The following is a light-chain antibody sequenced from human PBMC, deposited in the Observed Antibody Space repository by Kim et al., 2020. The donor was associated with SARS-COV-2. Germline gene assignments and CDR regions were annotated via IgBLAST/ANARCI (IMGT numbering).Light chain of an antibody. CDR2: QDK. V-gene: IGLV3-1*01. CDR3: QTWDNGHVV. J-gene: IGLJ2*01. Sequence: VSTGQTASITCYGDGLGDKCTSWYQHKPGQSPLIVIFQDKKRASGIPERFSGSTSENTATLTISGTQAMDEADYYCQTWDNGHVVFGGGTQLTVL. CDR1: GLGDKC.